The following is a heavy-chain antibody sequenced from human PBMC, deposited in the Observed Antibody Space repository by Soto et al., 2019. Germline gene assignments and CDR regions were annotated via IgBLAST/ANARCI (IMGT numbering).Heavy chain of an antibody. CDR2: ISGSGGST. D-gene: IGHD5-12*01. CDR1: GFTFSSYA. J-gene: IGHJ3*02. V-gene: IGHV3-23*01. Sequence: EVQLLESGGGLVQPGGSLRLSCAASGFTFSSYAMSWVRQAPGKGLEWVSAISGSGGSTYYADSVKGRFTISRDNSKNTLYLQMNSLRAEDTAVYYCAKDLSTSAARLPFPAFDIWGQGTMVTVSS. CDR3: AKDLSTSAARLPFPAFDI.